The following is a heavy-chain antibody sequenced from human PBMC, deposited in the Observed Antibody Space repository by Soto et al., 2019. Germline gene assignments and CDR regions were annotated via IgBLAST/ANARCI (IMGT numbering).Heavy chain of an antibody. CDR1: GGSISSSSYY. Sequence: SETRSLTCTVSGGSISSSSYYWGWIRQPPGKGLEGIGSIYYSGSTYYNPSLKSRVTISVDTSKNQFSLKLSSVTAADTAVYYCASRGTTTYCSGGSCYARGFDYWGQGTLVTVS. J-gene: IGHJ4*02. V-gene: IGHV4-39*01. CDR2: IYYSGST. CDR3: ASRGTTTYCSGGSCYARGFDY. D-gene: IGHD2-15*01.